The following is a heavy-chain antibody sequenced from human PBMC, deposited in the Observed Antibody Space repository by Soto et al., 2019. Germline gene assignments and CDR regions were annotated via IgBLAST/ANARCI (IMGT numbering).Heavy chain of an antibody. J-gene: IGHJ6*02. CDR3: AKDGGAVAGPYYYGMDV. D-gene: IGHD6-19*01. CDR2: ISYDGSNK. V-gene: IGHV3-30*18. CDR1: GFTFSSYG. Sequence: GGSLRLSCAASGFTFSSYGMHWFRQAPGKGLEWVAVISYDGSNKYYADSVKGRFTISRDNSKNTLYLQMNSLRAEDTAVYYCAKDGGAVAGPYYYGMDVWGQGTTVTVSS.